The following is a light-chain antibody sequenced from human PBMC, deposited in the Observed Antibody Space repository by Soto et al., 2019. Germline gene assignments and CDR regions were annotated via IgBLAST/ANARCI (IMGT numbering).Light chain of an antibody. CDR2: WAS. CDR3: QQYFDVPFT. J-gene: IGKJ4*01. V-gene: IGKV4-1*01. CDR1: SNNKNH. Sequence: SNNKNHLAWYQQKPGQPPQLIIYWASTRESGVPERFSGSGSGTDFTLTISSLEAEDVAFYWCQQYFDVPFTFGGGTKVDIK.